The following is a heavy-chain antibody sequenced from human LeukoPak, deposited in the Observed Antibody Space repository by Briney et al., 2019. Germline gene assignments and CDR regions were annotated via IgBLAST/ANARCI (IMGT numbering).Heavy chain of an antibody. CDR1: GGSFSAYY. CDR2: INQSGST. J-gene: IGHJ3*02. Sequence: PSETLSLTCAVYGGSFSAYYWSWIRQPPGKGLEWIGEINQSGSTSYNSSLKSRVTISVDTSKNQFSLKLSSVTAADTAVYYCARNHAEYYDSSGHAFDIWGQGTMVTVSS. CDR3: ARNHAEYYDSSGHAFDI. D-gene: IGHD3-22*01. V-gene: IGHV4-34*01.